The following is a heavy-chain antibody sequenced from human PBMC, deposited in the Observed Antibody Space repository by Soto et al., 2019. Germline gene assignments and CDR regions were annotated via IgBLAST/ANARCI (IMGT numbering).Heavy chain of an antibody. CDR3: AKGPDGSGYYHNWFDS. J-gene: IGHJ5*01. CDR1: GFSFSDYA. CDR2: ISGTGDSA. V-gene: IGHV3-23*01. Sequence: EVHLLESGGALVQPGGSLTLSCAASGFSFSDYAMSWVRKPQGKGRRWASSISGTGDSASYADSVKGRFAISRDRSKNRLSLQMNSLRVEDTAVYYCAKGPDGSGYYHNWFDSWGQGTLITVSS. D-gene: IGHD3-22*01.